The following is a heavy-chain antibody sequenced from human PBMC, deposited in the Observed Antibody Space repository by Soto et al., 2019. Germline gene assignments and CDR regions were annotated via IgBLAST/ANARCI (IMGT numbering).Heavy chain of an antibody. D-gene: IGHD2-2*01. CDR3: TRSRGVVSFSQRKGRAGYFDY. CDR2: IKSKTDGGTT. V-gene: IGHV3-15*01. J-gene: IGHJ4*02. CDR1: GLTFSNAW. Sequence: EVQLVESGGGLVKPGGSLRLSCAASGLTFSNAWMSWVRQAPGKGLEWVGRIKSKTDGGTTDYAAPVKGRFTISRDDSKNTLYLQMNSLKTEDTAVYYCTRSRGVVSFSQRKGRAGYFDYWGQGTLVTVSS.